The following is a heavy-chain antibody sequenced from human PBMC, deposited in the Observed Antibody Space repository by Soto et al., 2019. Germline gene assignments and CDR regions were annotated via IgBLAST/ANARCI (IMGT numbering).Heavy chain of an antibody. CDR1: GGSISSYY. CDR2: VHHSWGS. CDR3: ARQGFGPLHGLVDV. J-gene: IGHJ6*02. D-gene: IGHD3-10*01. Sequence: QVQLQESGPGLVKPSETLSLSCTVSGGSISSYYWSWIRQSPGKRMEWIGYVHHSWGSSYNPSLQSRVAISLDTSKSQSSLKVTSVTATDTAVYYCARQGFGPLHGLVDVWGQGTTVTVSS. V-gene: IGHV4-59*08.